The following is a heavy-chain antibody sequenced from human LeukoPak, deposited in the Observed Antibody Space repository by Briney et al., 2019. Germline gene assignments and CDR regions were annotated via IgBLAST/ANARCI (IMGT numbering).Heavy chain of an antibody. CDR1: GLTLRNYE. CDR2: ISTDGSTV. D-gene: IGHD2-2*01. Sequence: GGSLRLSCAASGLTLRNYEMSWVRQAPGKGLEWVSHISTDGSTVRLADFVEGRFTVSRDDAKNSLFLQMNSLRVEDSAVYFCARDASVPGDKIDIWGQGTTVTVSS. CDR3: ARDASVPGDKIDI. V-gene: IGHV3-11*04. J-gene: IGHJ3*02.